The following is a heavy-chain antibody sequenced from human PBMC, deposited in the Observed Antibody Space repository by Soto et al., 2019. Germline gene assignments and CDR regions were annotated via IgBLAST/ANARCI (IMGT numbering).Heavy chain of an antibody. D-gene: IGHD1-1*01. CDR3: ASDPPIRGSLRGTTLMAV. Sequence: QVQLVQSGTEVKKPGASVKVSCRAATYPFTNYGISWVRQAPGQGLEWMAWISPYNGDTSYSPKFQGRVTVTTDMSTSTAYMELRSLRSDDTALYYCASDPPIRGSLRGTTLMAVWGQGTTVIVSS. CDR2: ISPYNGDT. V-gene: IGHV1-18*01. CDR1: TYPFTNYG. J-gene: IGHJ6*02.